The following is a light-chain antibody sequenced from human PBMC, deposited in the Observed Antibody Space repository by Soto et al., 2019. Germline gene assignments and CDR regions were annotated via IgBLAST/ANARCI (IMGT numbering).Light chain of an antibody. V-gene: IGKV3D-15*01. CDR1: QSVSSN. CDR2: GAS. Sequence: MKQSPSTXSVTKVESATRSCRASQSVSSNLAWYQQKPGQAXRXXXYGASNRATGIPARFSGSGSGTHFTLTIRRLEPGDFAVYYCQHVGGRTFPFGEGTRLE. CDR3: QHVGGRTFP. J-gene: IGKJ5*01.